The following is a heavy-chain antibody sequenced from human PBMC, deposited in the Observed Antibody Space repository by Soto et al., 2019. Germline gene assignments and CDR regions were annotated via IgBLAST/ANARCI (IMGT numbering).Heavy chain of an antibody. V-gene: IGHV1-69*05. CDR1: GGTFSSYA. J-gene: IGHJ4*02. CDR2: IIPIFGTA. CDR3: SRDAVPGYGDYHLDY. Sequence: QVQLVQSGAEVKKPGSSVKVSCKASGGTFSSYAISWVRQAPGQGLEWMGGIIPIFGTANYAQKFQGRVTXTXXXSXXTAYLELSSLRSEDTAVYYCSRDAVPGYGDYHLDYWGQGTLVTVSS. D-gene: IGHD4-17*01.